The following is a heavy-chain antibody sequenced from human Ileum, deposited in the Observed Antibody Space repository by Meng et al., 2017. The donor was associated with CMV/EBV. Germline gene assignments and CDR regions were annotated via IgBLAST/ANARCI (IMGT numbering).Heavy chain of an antibody. V-gene: IGHV4-34*01. CDR1: GAPFRDDY. Sequence: TCVVYGAPFRDDYWSWTRQPPGKGLEWIGEVSHNEGTRYNPSLQSRVSISVDTSKNQFSLKLTSVTAADTAVYYCARGGDSSKLGNYWGQGTLVTVSS. J-gene: IGHJ4*02. CDR2: VSHNEGT. CDR3: ARGGDSSKLGNY. D-gene: IGHD3-10*01.